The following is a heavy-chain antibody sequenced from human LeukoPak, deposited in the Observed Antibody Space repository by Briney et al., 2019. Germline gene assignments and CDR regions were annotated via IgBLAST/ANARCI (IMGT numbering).Heavy chain of an antibody. CDR1: GASISSYH. CDR2: IYYSGST. J-gene: IGHJ3*02. CDR3: ASATYYYDSSGSHGAFDI. V-gene: IGHV4-59*08. D-gene: IGHD3-22*01. Sequence: PSETLSLTCTVSGASISSYHWSWIRQPPGKGLEWIGYIYYSGSTNYNPSLKSRVTISVDTSKNQFSLKLSSVTAAGTAVYYCASATYYYDSSGSHGAFDIWGQGTMVTVSS.